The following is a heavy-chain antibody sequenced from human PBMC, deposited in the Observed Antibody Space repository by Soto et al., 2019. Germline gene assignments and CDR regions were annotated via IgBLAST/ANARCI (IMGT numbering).Heavy chain of an antibody. CDR1: GFTFGSYA. J-gene: IGHJ6*02. CDR3: ATHIRSGSYRYYYGMDV. V-gene: IGHV3-23*01. CDR2: ISGSGGST. Sequence: GGSLRLSCAASGFTFGSYAMSWVRQAPGKGLEWVSAISGSGGSTYYADSVKGRFTISRDNSKNTLYLQMNSLRAEDTAVYYCATHIRSGSYRYYYGMDVWGQGTTVTVSS. D-gene: IGHD1-26*01.